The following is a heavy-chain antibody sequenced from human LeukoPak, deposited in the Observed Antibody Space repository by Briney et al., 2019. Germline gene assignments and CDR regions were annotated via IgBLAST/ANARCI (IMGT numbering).Heavy chain of an antibody. J-gene: IGHJ6*02. CDR2: INPSGGST. V-gene: IGHV1-46*01. CDR1: GYTFTSYY. CDR3: VKWGLAFARRYYGMDV. D-gene: IGHD2-8*01. Sequence: ASVKVSCKASGYTFTSYYMHWVRQAPGQGLEWMGIINPSGGSTSYAQKFQGRVTMTRDTSTSTVYMELSSLRSEDTAVYYCVKWGLAFARRYYGMDVWGQGTTVTVSS.